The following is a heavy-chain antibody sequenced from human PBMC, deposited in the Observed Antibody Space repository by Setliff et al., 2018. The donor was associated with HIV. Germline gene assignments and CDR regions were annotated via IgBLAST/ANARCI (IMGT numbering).Heavy chain of an antibody. CDR2: ISMNSNYI. J-gene: IGHJ3*01. V-gene: IGHV3-21*01. Sequence: GGSLRLSCKASGFTFSSYTMNWVRQAPGKALKWVSSISMNSNYIYYADSVKGRFTISRDNAKNSLYLQMSGLRAEDTALYFCAAAGSSDAFDLWGPGTLVTVSS. CDR3: AAAGSSDAFDL. D-gene: IGHD1-26*01. CDR1: GFTFSSYT.